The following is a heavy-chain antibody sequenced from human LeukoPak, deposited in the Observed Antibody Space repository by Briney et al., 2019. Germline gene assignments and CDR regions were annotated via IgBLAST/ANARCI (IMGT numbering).Heavy chain of an antibody. Sequence: GGSLRLSCAASGLIVSNYYMSWVRQAPGKGLECASVIYSGGATYYADSVKGRFTISRDNSKNTLYLQMNSLRAEDTAVYFCAREYGSGTFDWGQGTLVTVSS. CDR2: IYSGGAT. CDR1: GLIVSNYY. V-gene: IGHV3-53*01. D-gene: IGHD2-2*01. J-gene: IGHJ4*02. CDR3: AREYGSGTFD.